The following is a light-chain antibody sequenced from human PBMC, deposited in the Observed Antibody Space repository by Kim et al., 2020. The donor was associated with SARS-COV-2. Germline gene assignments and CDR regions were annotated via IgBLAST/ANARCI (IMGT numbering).Light chain of an antibody. V-gene: IGLV3-1*01. J-gene: IGLJ3*02. Sequence: VSPGQTATITGSGDKVGDKYLSWYQQRPGQAPVLVIYQDDKRPSGIPEGIAGSNSGNTATLTISGTQATDEADYYGQAWDSSTKGVFGGGTQLTVL. CDR1: KVGDKY. CDR3: QAWDSSTKGV. CDR2: QDD.